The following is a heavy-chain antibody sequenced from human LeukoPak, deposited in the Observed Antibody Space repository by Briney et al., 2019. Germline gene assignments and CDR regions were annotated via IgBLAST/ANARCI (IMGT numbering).Heavy chain of an antibody. Sequence: ASVKVSCKASGYTFTGYYMHWVRQAPGQGLEWMGWINTNTGNPTYAQGFTGRFVFSLDTSVSTAYLQISSLKAEDTAVYYCASSGNDYGDYYYYYYGMDVWGQGTTVTVSS. CDR3: ASSGNDYGDYYYYYYGMDV. CDR1: GYTFTGYY. CDR2: INTNTGNP. J-gene: IGHJ6*02. D-gene: IGHD4-17*01. V-gene: IGHV7-4-1*02.